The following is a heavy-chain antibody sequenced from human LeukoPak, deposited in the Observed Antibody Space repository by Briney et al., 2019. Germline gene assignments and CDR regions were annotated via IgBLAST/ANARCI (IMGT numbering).Heavy chain of an antibody. D-gene: IGHD6-13*01. V-gene: IGHV4-59*08. CDR1: GDSISSYY. Sequence: PSETLPLTCTVSGDSISSYYWSWIRRPPGKGLEWIANIHYSGTTNYNPSLKSRVTISIDTSKNQFSLRLSSVTATDTAVYYCVKAAPGPHDAFDIWGQGTMVTVSS. CDR3: VKAAPGPHDAFDI. CDR2: IHYSGTT. J-gene: IGHJ3*02.